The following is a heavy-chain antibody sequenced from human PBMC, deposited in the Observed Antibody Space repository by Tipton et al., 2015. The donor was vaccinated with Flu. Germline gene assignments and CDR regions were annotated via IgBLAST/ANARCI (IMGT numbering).Heavy chain of an antibody. J-gene: IGHJ6*02. CDR2: IYSGGST. Sequence: QLVQSGGGLIQPGGSLRLSCAASGFTVSSNYMSWVRQAPGKGLEWVSVIYSGGSTYYADSVKGRFTSSRDNPKNTLYLQMNSLRAEDTAVYYCARETGDEVVPEAGGMDVWGQGTTVTVSS. V-gene: IGHV3-53*01. D-gene: IGHD2-2*01. CDR3: ARETGDEVVPEAGGMDV. CDR1: GFTVSSNY.